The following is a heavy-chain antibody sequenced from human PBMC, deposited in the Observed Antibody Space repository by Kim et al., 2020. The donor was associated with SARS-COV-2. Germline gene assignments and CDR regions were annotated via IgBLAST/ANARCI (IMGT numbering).Heavy chain of an antibody. CDR2: ET. Sequence: ETIYAQKFQGRVPMTEDTSTDTADMELSSLRSEDTAVYYCATRVTTGDYWGQGTLVTVSS. J-gene: IGHJ4*02. D-gene: IGHD4-17*01. CDR3: ATRVTTGDY. V-gene: IGHV1-24*01.